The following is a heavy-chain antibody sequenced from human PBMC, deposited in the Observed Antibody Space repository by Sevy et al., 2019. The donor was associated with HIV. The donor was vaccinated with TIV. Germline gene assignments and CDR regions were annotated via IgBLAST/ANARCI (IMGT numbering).Heavy chain of an antibody. CDR2: IYPGDSDT. V-gene: IGHV5-51*01. D-gene: IGHD1-1*01. CDR3: ARGARGTLPSYYYYPMDV. J-gene: IGHJ6*02. Sequence: GESLKISCKGSGYRFTDYWIVWVRHMPGKGLEWMGIIYPGDSDTTYSPSFQGQVTISVDKSISTAYLQWRSLKASDTAIFYCARGARGTLPSYYYYPMDVWGQGTTVTVSS. CDR1: GYRFTDYW.